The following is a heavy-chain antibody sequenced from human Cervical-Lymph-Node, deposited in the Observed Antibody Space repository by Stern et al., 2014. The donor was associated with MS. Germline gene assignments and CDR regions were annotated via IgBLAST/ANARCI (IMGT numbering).Heavy chain of an antibody. V-gene: IGHV1-46*01. CDR1: GYNFTTYY. J-gene: IGHJ6*02. Sequence: VKLVQSGAEVTKPGASVRLSCKASGYNFTTYYMHWVRQAPGQGHAWMGIINPRGGRTSYTQKFLGRVIMTRDTSTSTVYMELSSLRSEDTSVYYCAIIEGWNGMDVWGQGTTVIASS. CDR3: AIIEGWNGMDV. D-gene: IGHD1-26*01. CDR2: INPRGGRT.